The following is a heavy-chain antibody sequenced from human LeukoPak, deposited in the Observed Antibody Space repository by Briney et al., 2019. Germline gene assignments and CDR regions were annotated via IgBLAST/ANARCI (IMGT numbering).Heavy chain of an antibody. Sequence: ASVKVSCKASGGTFSSYAISWVRQAPGQGLEWMGGIIPIFGTANYAQKFQGRVTITADESTSTAYMELSSLRSEDTAVYYCARTAYCGGDCYGRGAFDIWGQGTMVTVSS. CDR2: IIPIFGTA. J-gene: IGHJ3*02. CDR1: GGTFSSYA. CDR3: ARTAYCGGDCYGRGAFDI. V-gene: IGHV1-69*13. D-gene: IGHD2-21*01.